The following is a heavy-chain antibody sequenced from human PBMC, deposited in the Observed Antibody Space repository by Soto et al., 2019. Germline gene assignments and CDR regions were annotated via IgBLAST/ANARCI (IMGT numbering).Heavy chain of an antibody. CDR2: IKSKTAGGTT. D-gene: IGHD4-4*01. CDR3: TTGRDEVSY. CDR1: GFTFDKVW. J-gene: IGHJ4*02. Sequence: EVQLVESGGGLVKPGGSLRLSCAVSGFTFDKVWMNWVRQAPGKGLEWVGRIKSKTAGGTTDYAATVKGRFTISRADSKSMLYWQMNSPETEHTVMHCFTTGRDEVSYWGQGALVTVSS. V-gene: IGHV3-15*07.